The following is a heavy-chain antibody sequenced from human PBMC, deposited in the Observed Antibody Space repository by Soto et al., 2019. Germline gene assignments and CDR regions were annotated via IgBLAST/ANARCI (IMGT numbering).Heavy chain of an antibody. CDR3: ARRSGGYSEY. CDR2: IYPGDSDT. J-gene: IGHJ4*02. D-gene: IGHD5-12*01. Sequence: GESRKISCQGSGYSFSTYWIGWVRQMPGKGLEWMGIIYPGDSDTRYSPSFQGQVTISADTSISTAYLQWGSLRAADTAVYYCARRSGGYSEYWGQGTLVTVSS. CDR1: GYSFSTYW. V-gene: IGHV5-51*01.